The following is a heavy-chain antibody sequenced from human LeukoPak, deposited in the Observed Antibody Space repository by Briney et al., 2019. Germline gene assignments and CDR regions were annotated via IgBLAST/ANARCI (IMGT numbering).Heavy chain of an antibody. J-gene: IGHJ3*02. CDR3: ARHHPNPYSGSYFDAFDI. Sequence: SETLSLTCTVSGNSGSPGTYYWGWIRQPPGKGLEWIGSLYSSGTSYYNPSLKSRVTISVDTSKNQFSLKLSSVTAADTAVYYCARHHPNPYSGSYFDAFDIWGQGTMVTVSS. V-gene: IGHV4-39*01. D-gene: IGHD1-26*01. CDR1: GNSGSPGTYY. CDR2: LYSSGTS.